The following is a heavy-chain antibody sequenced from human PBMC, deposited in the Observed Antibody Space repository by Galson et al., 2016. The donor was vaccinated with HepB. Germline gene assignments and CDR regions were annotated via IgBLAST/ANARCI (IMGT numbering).Heavy chain of an antibody. CDR1: GFTFTNYW. CDR2: INSDGSTT. V-gene: IGHV3-74*01. Sequence: SLRLSCAASGFTFTNYWMHWVRQAPGKGLVWVSRINSDGSTTTYADSVKGRFTISRDNSKATLYLEMNSLRVEDTAVYFCANYLGYGSGRPGYFHSWGQGTLVTVSP. CDR3: ANYLGYGSGRPGYFHS. D-gene: IGHD3-10*01. J-gene: IGHJ4*02.